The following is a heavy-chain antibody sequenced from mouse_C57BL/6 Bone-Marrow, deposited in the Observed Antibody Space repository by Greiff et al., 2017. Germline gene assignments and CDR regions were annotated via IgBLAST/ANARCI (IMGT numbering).Heavy chain of an antibody. CDR2: IWPGGGT. Sequence: QVQLKESGPGLVAPSQSLSITCTVSGFSLTSYAISWVRQPPGKGLEWLGVIWPGGGTNYNSALKSRLSISKDNSKSQVFLKMNSLQTDDTARYYCARNAYYGSFYFDYWGQGTTLTVSS. CDR3: ARNAYYGSFYFDY. D-gene: IGHD1-1*01. J-gene: IGHJ2*01. CDR1: GFSLTSYA. V-gene: IGHV2-9-1*01.